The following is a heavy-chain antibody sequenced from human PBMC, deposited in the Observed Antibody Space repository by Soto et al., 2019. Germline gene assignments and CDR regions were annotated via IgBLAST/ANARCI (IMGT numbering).Heavy chain of an antibody. CDR2: IDPRDSYT. V-gene: IGHV5-10-1*01. J-gene: IGHJ5*02. CDR3: ARLPLAAAYSDANT. D-gene: IGHD6-13*01. Sequence: GESLKISCKASGYSFPNSWISWVRQMPGKGLEWMGRIDPRDSYTNYSPSFQGHVTISADKSISTAYLQWSSLKASDTAMYYCARLPLAAAYSDANTWGQGTLVTVSS. CDR1: GYSFPNSW.